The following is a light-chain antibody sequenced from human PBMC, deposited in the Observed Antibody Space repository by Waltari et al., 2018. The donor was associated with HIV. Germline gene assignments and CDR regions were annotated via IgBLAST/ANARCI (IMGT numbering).Light chain of an antibody. Sequence: ELVPTQSPVTLSLSPGARATLSCRARQRVSDFLACYQHKAGQAPRLLSFAASNSATCIPARVSGSGSGTDFTLTSSSLEPEDFAVYFCQQRSDWRRLTFGGGTRLEIK. V-gene: IGKV3-11*01. CDR3: QQRSDWRRLT. J-gene: IGKJ4*01. CDR1: QRVSDF. CDR2: AAS.